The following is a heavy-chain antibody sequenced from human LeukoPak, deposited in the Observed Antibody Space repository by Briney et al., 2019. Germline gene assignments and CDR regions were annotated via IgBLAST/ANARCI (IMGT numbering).Heavy chain of an antibody. V-gene: IGHV1-18*04. Sequence: ASVAVSCKASGYTFTSYGISWVGPAPGQGRAWMGGISAYNGNTNYAQKLQGRVTMTTDTSTSTAYVDLRSLRSDDTAVYYCARDTVGYSSSWYGPWGQGTLVTVSS. CDR3: ARDTVGYSSSWYGP. D-gene: IGHD6-13*01. CDR1: GYTFTSYG. CDR2: ISAYNGNT. J-gene: IGHJ5*02.